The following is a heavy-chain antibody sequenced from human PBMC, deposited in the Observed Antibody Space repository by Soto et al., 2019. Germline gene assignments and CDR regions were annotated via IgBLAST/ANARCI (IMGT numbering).Heavy chain of an antibody. CDR2: ISPASTYI. Sequence: GGSLRPSCTASGLNFEKCSFNCVSQPPGKVPEWLASISPASTYIRYADSVKGRFSISRDNARNSLYLQMMSLRADDTAMYYCAADTGDIEVVPATTWGQGTLVTVSS. CDR1: GLNFEKCS. CDR3: AADTGDIEVVPATT. D-gene: IGHD2-15*01. V-gene: IGHV3-21*04. J-gene: IGHJ4*02.